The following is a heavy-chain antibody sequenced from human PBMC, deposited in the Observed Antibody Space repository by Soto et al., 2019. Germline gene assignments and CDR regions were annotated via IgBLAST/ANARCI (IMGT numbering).Heavy chain of an antibody. V-gene: IGHV3-30*14. J-gene: IGHJ4*02. D-gene: IGHD2-15*01. CDR1: GFSFSNYA. Sequence: GGSLRLSCAASGFSFSNYAMHWVRQAPGKGLEWVAVISYDGDKKYYADSVKGRFTIYRDNAKNSVYLQMNSLRAEDTAVYYCTRVKSHCGGGSCYPSALDYWGQGTLVTVSS. CDR3: TRVKSHCGGGSCYPSALDY. CDR2: ISYDGDKK.